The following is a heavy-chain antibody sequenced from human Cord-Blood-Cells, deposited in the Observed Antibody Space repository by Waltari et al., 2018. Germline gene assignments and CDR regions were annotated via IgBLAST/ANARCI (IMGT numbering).Heavy chain of an antibody. D-gene: IGHD3-22*01. CDR1: GFSLSTSGVG. V-gene: IGHV2-5*02. J-gene: IGHJ5*02. CDR3: AQHGSSGYYYWFDP. CDR2: IYWDDDK. Sequence: QITLKESGPTLVKPTQTLTLTCTFSGFSLSTSGVGVGWIRQPPGKALEWLALIYWDDDKRYSPSLKSRLTITKDTSKNQGVLTMTNMDPVDTATYYCAQHGSSGYYYWFDPWGQGTLVTVSS.